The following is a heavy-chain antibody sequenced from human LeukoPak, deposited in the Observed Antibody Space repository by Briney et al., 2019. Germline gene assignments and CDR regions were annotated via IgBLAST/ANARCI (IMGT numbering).Heavy chain of an antibody. V-gene: IGHV1-18*04. J-gene: IGHJ6*03. Sequence: ASVKVSCKASGYTFTSYYMHWVRQAPGQGLEWMGGIIPIFGTANYAQKLQGRVTMTTDTSTSTAYMELRSLRSDDTAVYYCASVGGWTNAPYYYMDVWGKGTTVTISS. CDR1: GYTFTSYY. CDR3: ASVGGWTNAPYYYMDV. CDR2: IIPIFGTA. D-gene: IGHD3/OR15-3a*01.